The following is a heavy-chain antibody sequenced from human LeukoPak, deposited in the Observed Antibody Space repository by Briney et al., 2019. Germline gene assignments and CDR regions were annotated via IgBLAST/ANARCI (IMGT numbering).Heavy chain of an antibody. Sequence: GGSLRLSCAASGFTFSSYAMNWVRQAPGKGLVWVSRINSDGSTTTYADSVKGRFTISRDNAKNTLYLQMNSLRAEDTAVYYCVRNLDFWGDSEDYWGQGTLVTVSS. CDR1: GFTFSSYA. CDR3: VRNLDFWGDSEDY. J-gene: IGHJ4*02. V-gene: IGHV3-74*01. D-gene: IGHD3-3*01. CDR2: INSDGSTT.